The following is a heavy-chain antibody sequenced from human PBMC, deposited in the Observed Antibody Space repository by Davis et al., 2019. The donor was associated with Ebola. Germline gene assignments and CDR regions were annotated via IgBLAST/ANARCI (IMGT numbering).Heavy chain of an antibody. V-gene: IGHV3-30*18. J-gene: IGHJ4*02. Sequence: LTCAASGFTFSSYGMHWVRPAPGKGLEWVAVISYDGSNKYYADSVKGRFTISRDNSKNTLYRQMNSLRAEDTAVYYCAKVASPTYGDQRLYWGQGTLVTVSS. D-gene: IGHD4-17*01. CDR1: GFTFSSYG. CDR2: ISYDGSNK. CDR3: AKVASPTYGDQRLY.